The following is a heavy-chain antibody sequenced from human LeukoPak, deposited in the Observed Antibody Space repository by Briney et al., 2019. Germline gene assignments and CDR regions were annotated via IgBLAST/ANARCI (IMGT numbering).Heavy chain of an antibody. CDR2: IWYDGSNK. J-gene: IGHJ5*02. V-gene: IGHV3-33*01. CDR1: GFTFSSYG. Sequence: GGSLRLSCAASGFTFSSYGMHWVRQAPGKGLEWVAVIWYDGSNKYYADSVKGRFTISRDNSKNTLYLQMNSLRAEDTAVYYCTRVKRQYNWFDPWGQGTLVTVSS. D-gene: IGHD4-11*01. CDR3: TRVKRQYNWFDP.